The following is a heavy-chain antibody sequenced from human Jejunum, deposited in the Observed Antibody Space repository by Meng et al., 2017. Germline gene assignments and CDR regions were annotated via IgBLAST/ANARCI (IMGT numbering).Heavy chain of an antibody. D-gene: IGHD5-24*01. Sequence: EVSLVESGGDLVQPGGSLRLSCAVSGFTFSDHYMDWVRQAPGRGLEWVARSRNKANGYTTNYAASVKDRFTISRDDSKNSLNLQMNSLKIEDTALYYCVRGYNGFDLWGQGTLVTVSS. V-gene: IGHV3-72*01. CDR1: GFTFSDHY. J-gene: IGHJ4*02. CDR3: VRGYNGFDL. CDR2: SRNKANGYTT.